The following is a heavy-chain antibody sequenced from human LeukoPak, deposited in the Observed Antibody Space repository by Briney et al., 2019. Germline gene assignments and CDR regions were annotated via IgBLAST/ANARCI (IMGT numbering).Heavy chain of an antibody. CDR3: ARDTYYYGSGTYSWFDP. CDR1: GFTFSNYE. CDR2: ISSSGSTT. Sequence: PGGSLRLSCAAPGFTFSNYEMNWVRQAPGKGLEWVSYISSSGSTTYYADSVKGRFTISRDNAKNSLFLQMNSLRAEDTAIYYCARDTYYYGSGTYSWFDPWGQGTLVTVSS. V-gene: IGHV3-48*03. D-gene: IGHD3-10*01. J-gene: IGHJ5*02.